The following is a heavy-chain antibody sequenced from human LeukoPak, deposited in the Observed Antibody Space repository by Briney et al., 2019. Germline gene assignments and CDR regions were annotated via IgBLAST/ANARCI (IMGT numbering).Heavy chain of an antibody. CDR2: IYYSGST. Sequence: SQTLSLTCTVSGGSISSGGYYWSWIRQHPGKGLEWIGYIYYSGSTNYNPSLKSRVTISVDTSKNQFSLKLSSVTAADTAVYYCARDRGYYDSSGYYLDYWGQGTLVTVSS. J-gene: IGHJ4*02. V-gene: IGHV4-31*03. D-gene: IGHD3-22*01. CDR3: ARDRGYYDSSGYYLDY. CDR1: GGSISSGGYY.